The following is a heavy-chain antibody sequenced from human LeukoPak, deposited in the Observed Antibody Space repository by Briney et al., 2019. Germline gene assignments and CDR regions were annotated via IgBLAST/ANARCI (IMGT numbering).Heavy chain of an antibody. CDR1: GFTFSNYA. CDR3: AKGTTVTCLDY. D-gene: IGHD4-17*01. J-gene: IGHJ4*02. Sequence: PGGSLRLSCAAPGFTFSNYAMSWVRQAPGKGLEWVSSISGSGGGTYYADSVKGRFTISRDNSKNTLYLQMNSLRAEDTAVYYCAKGTTVTCLDYWGQGTLVTVSS. V-gene: IGHV3-23*01. CDR2: ISGSGGGT.